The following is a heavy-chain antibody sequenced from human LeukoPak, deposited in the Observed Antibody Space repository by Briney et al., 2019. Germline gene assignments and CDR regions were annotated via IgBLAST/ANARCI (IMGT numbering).Heavy chain of an antibody. CDR2: IYYSGST. V-gene: IGHV4-39*07. J-gene: IGHJ4*02. CDR1: GGSISSSSYY. Sequence: SETLSLTCTVSGGSISSSSYYWGWIRQPPGKGLEWIGSIYYSGSTYYNPSLKSRVTISVDTSKNQFSLKLSSVTAADTAVYYCAPYGDYRAASDYWGQGTLVTVSS. D-gene: IGHD4-17*01. CDR3: APYGDYRAASDY.